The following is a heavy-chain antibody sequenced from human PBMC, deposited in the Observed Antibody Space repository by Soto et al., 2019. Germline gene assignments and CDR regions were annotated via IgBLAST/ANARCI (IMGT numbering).Heavy chain of an antibody. J-gene: IGHJ4*02. D-gene: IGHD3-3*01. CDR1: GFTFSSYG. CDR2: ISYDGSNK. Sequence: GGSLRLSCADSGFTFSSYGMPWVRQAPGKGLEWVAVISYDGSNKYYADSVKGRFTISRDNSKNTLYLQMNSLRAEDTAVYYCAKDRAPWSGYADSVDYWGQGTLVTVSS. CDR3: AKDRAPWSGYADSVDY. V-gene: IGHV3-30*18.